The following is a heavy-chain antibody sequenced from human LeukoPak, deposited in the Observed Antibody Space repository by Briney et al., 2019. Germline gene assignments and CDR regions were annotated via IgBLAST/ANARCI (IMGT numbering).Heavy chain of an antibody. V-gene: IGHV3-20*04. Sequence: GGSLRLSCAASGFTFDDYGMSWVRQAPGKGLEWVSGINWNGGSTGYADSVKGRFTISRDNAKSSLYLQMNSLRVEDTALYYCARALGSGSYRGGLDYWGQGTLVTVSS. D-gene: IGHD3-10*01. CDR2: INWNGGST. CDR1: GFTFDDYG. CDR3: ARALGSGSYRGGLDY. J-gene: IGHJ4*02.